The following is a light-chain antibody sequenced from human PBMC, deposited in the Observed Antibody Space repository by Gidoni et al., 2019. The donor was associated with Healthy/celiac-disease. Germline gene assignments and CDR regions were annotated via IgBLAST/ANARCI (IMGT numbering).Light chain of an antibody. V-gene: IGLV1-51*02. CDR2: ENN. Sequence: QSVLTHSPSVSAAPGQKVTISCSGSSSNIGNNYVSWYQQLPGTAPKLLIYENNTQPSGIPDRFSGSKSGTSATLGITGLQTGDEADYYCGTWDSSMSAVVFGGGTKLTVL. CDR1: SSNIGNNY. CDR3: GTWDSSMSAVV. J-gene: IGLJ2*01.